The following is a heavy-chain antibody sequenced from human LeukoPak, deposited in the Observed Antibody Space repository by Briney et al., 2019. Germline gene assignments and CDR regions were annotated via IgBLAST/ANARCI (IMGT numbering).Heavy chain of an antibody. CDR1: GFTFSSYW. CDR2: IKQDGSEK. V-gene: IGHV3-7*01. Sequence: QPGGSLRLPCAASGFTFSSYWMSWVRQAPGKGLEWVANIKQDGSEKYYVDSVKGRFTISRDNAKNSLYLQMNSLRAEDTAVYYCARLELGAYYDSSGHLWGQGTLVTVSS. D-gene: IGHD3-22*01. CDR3: ARLELGAYYDSSGHL. J-gene: IGHJ4*02.